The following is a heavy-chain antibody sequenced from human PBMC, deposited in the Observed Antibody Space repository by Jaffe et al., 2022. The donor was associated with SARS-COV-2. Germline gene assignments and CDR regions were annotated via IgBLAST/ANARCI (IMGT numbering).Heavy chain of an antibody. J-gene: IGHJ6*03. CDR2: IKQDGREK. Sequence: EVQLVESGGGLVRPGGSLTLSCGASGFTFSSHWMSWVRQAPGKGLEYVARIKQDGREKDYVDSVKGRFTISRDNAKNSLYLQMNGLRAEDTAVYFCARENFMRVRNPARVVVVTGFYFYYYYMDVWGKGTTVTVSS. CDR3: ARENFMRVRNPARVVVVTGFYFYYYYMDV. V-gene: IGHV3-7*01. CDR1: GFTFSSHW. D-gene: IGHD2-21*02.